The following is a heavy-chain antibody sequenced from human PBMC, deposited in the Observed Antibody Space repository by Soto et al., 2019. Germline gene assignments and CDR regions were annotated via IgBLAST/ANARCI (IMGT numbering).Heavy chain of an antibody. V-gene: IGHV4-4*07. CDR3: ARGQRFSDWFDP. J-gene: IGHJ5*02. Sequence: QVQLQESGPGLVKPSETLSLTCTVSGGDIRTYYWTWIRQPAGKGLEWIGRIYSSGSTKYNASLKSRVTMSLDTSKNQFYLRLSSVTAADTAVYYCARGQRFSDWFDPWGQGTLVTVSS. D-gene: IGHD3-3*01. CDR1: GGDIRTYY. CDR2: IYSSGST.